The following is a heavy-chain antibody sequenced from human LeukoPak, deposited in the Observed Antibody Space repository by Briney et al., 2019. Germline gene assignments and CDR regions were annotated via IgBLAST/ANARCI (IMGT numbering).Heavy chain of an antibody. CDR2: IYYGGT. D-gene: IGHD5-24*01. Sequence: SATLSLTCTVSGGSIATYYWSWIRQSPGKGLEWIAYIYYGGTNYNPSLKSRVTISVDTSKNQFSLNLRSATAADTAVYYCARGDGYNSGYFEYGGQGTLVTVSS. CDR1: GGSIATYY. V-gene: IGHV4-59*01. CDR3: ARGDGYNSGYFEY. J-gene: IGHJ4*02.